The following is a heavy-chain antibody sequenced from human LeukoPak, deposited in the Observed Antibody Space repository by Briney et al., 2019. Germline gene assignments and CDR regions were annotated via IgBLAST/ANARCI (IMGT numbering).Heavy chain of an antibody. CDR2: IYYSRST. Sequence: PSETLSLTCTVSGGSISSYYWSWIRQPPGKGLEWIGYIYYSRSTNYNPSLKSRVTISVDTSKNQFSLKLSSVTAADTAVYYCARRRDGYNYDFDYWGQGTLVTVSS. J-gene: IGHJ4*02. D-gene: IGHD5-24*01. CDR1: GGSISSYY. CDR3: ARRRDGYNYDFDY. V-gene: IGHV4-59*01.